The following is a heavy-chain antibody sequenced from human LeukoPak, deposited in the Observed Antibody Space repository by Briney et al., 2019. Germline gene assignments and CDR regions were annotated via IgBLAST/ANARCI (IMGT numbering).Heavy chain of an antibody. V-gene: IGHV4-38-2*02. CDR1: GYSISSGYF. J-gene: IGHJ5*02. CDR2: FYHSGIT. D-gene: IGHD5-24*01. Sequence: SETLSLTCTVSGYSISSGYFWGWIRQPPGKGLEWIGSFYHSGITYYNPSLKSRVTISVEMSKNQFSLKLSSVTAADTAVYYCARGGWLRRWLQFHWFDPWGQGTLVTVSS. CDR3: ARGGWLRRWLQFHWFDP.